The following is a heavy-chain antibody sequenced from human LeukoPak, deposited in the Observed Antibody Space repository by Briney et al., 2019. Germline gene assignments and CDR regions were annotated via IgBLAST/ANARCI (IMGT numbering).Heavy chain of an antibody. V-gene: IGHV4-39*01. D-gene: IGHD4-17*01. CDR1: GGSISSSGYY. CDR3: ASLDYGDYGWFDP. Sequence: SETLSLTCTVSGGSISSSGYYWGWVRQPPGKGLEWIGNIYYSGRTYYNPSLKSRVTISVDTSQNQFSVKLSSVTAADTAVYYCASLDYGDYGWFDPWGQGTLVTVSS. CDR2: IYYSGRT. J-gene: IGHJ5*02.